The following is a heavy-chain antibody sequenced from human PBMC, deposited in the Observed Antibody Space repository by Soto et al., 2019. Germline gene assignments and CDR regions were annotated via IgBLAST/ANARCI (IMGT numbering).Heavy chain of an antibody. CDR1: GGSISSYY. CDR3: ARDRSTADTDYYYGMDV. CDR2: IYYSGST. D-gene: IGHD3-9*01. J-gene: IGHJ6*02. V-gene: IGHV4-59*01. Sequence: SETLSLTCTVSGGSISSYYWSWIRQPPGKGLEWIGYIYYSGSTNYNPSLKSRVTISVDTSKNQFSLKLSSVTAADTAVYYCARDRSTADTDYYYGMDVWGQGTTVTV.